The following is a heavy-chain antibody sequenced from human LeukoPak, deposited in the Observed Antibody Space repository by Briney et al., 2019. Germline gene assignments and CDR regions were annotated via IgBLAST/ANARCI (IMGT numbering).Heavy chain of an antibody. D-gene: IGHD6-19*01. Sequence: GGSLRLSCTASGFTFSGYAMSWVRQAPGQGLEWVSTISGFGGSTYYADSVKGRFTISRDNSKNTLYLQMNSLRAEDTAVYYCAKTSYSSGWPLDYWGQGTLVTVSS. CDR1: GFTFSGYA. CDR2: ISGFGGST. V-gene: IGHV3-23*01. CDR3: AKTSYSSGWPLDY. J-gene: IGHJ4*02.